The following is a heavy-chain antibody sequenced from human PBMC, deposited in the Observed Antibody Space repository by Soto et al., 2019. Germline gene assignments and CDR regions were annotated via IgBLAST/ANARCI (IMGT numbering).Heavy chain of an antibody. V-gene: IGHV3-23*01. CDR1: GFTFGSYA. Sequence: EVQLLESGGGLVQPGGSLRLSCAASGFTFGSYAMSWVRQAPGKGLEWVSAISGGGGSAYYADSVKGRFTISRDNSKNTLYLQMNSLRAEDTSVYYCAKENGGRGSDYWGQGTLVTVSS. CDR2: ISGGGGSA. CDR3: AKENGGRGSDY. D-gene: IGHD3-16*01. J-gene: IGHJ4*02.